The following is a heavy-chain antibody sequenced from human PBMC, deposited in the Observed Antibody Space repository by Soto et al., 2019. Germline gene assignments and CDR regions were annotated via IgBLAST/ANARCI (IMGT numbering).Heavy chain of an antibody. J-gene: IGHJ4*02. CDR3: LKDAGSCSRSTSYSPRSHYFDC. CDR2: IKFDGSEK. V-gene: IGHV3-7*03. Sequence: GVSLRLSCEASGFTFSDYWMSWVRQAPGKGPEWVANIKFDGSEKQYVDSVRGRFTTSRDNSRNSLFLQINSLRGGDTAVYYCLKDAGSCSRSTSYSPRSHYFDCWGQGILVNVS. D-gene: IGHD2-21*01. CDR1: GFTFSDYW.